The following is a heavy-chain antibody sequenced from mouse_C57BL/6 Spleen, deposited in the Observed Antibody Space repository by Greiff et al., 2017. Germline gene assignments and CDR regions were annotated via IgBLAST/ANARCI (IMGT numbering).Heavy chain of an antibody. CDR2: IDPSDSYT. CDR3: ASSTWYWFAY. Sequence: QVHVKQPGAELVKPGASVKLSCKVSGYTFTSYWMQCVKQRPGQGLEWIGEIDPSDSYTNYNQQFKGKATLTVDTSSSTAYMQLSSLTSEDSAGYYCASSTWYWFAYWGHGTLVTVSA. V-gene: IGHV1-50*01. D-gene: IGHD5-5*01. CDR1: GYTFTSYW. J-gene: IGHJ3*01.